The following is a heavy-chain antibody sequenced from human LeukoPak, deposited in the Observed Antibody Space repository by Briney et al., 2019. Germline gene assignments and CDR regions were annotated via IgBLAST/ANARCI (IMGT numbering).Heavy chain of an antibody. CDR1: GGTFSSYA. D-gene: IGHD5-18*01. V-gene: IGHV1-69*13. Sequence: SVKVSCKASGGTFSSYAISWMRQAPGQGLEWMGGIIPIFGTANYAQKFQGRVTITADESTSTAYMELSSLRSEDTAVYYCARGYSYEYYYYGMDVWGQGTTVTVSS. CDR2: IIPIFGTA. CDR3: ARGYSYEYYYYGMDV. J-gene: IGHJ6*02.